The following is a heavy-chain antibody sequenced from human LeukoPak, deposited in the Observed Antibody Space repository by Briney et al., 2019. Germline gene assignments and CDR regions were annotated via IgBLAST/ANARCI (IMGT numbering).Heavy chain of an antibody. Sequence: SGGSLRLSCAASGFTFDDYAMHWVRQGPGKGLVWVSRINSDGSSTSYADSVKGRFTISRDNAKNTLYLQMNSLRAEDTAVYYCATVRWVTTDFDYWGQGTLVTVSS. J-gene: IGHJ4*02. CDR3: ATVRWVTTDFDY. CDR2: INSDGSST. V-gene: IGHV3-74*01. CDR1: GFTFDDYA. D-gene: IGHD4-17*01.